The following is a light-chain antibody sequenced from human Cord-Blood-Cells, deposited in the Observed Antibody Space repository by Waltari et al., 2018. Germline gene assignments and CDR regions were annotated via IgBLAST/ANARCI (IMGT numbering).Light chain of an antibody. CDR2: GAS. V-gene: IGKV3-15*01. CDR3: QQYNNWPTWT. Sequence: EIVMTQSPVPLSVSPGERATLSCRASQSVSRNLAWYQQKPGQAPRLLIYGASTRATGIPARFSGSGSGTEFTLTISSLQSEDFAVYYCQQYNNWPTWTFGQGTKVEIK. J-gene: IGKJ1*01. CDR1: QSVSRN.